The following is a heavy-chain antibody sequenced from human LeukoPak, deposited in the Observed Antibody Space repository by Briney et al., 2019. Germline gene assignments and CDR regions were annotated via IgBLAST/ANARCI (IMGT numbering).Heavy chain of an antibody. J-gene: IGHJ4*02. CDR1: GGSISSYY. D-gene: IGHD3-9*01. Sequence: SETLSLTCTVSGGSISSYYWSWIRQPPGKGLEWIGYTYYSGSTNYNPSLKSRVTISVDTSKNQFSLKLSSVTAADTAVYYCARFESYYDISPFDYWGQGTLVTVSS. V-gene: IGHV4-59*01. CDR3: ARFESYYDISPFDY. CDR2: TYYSGST.